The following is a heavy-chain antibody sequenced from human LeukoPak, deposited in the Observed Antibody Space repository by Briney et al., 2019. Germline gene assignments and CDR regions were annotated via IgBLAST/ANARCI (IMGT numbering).Heavy chain of an antibody. J-gene: IGHJ4*02. Sequence: GGSLRLSCATSGFTFSSFEMNWIRQAPGKGLEWVSYISSTGNTIYYADSVKGRFTISRDNAKSSLYLRMNSLRAEDTAVYYCARDSSGNFIPDYFDYWGQGTLVTVSS. CDR3: ARDSSGNFIPDYFDY. CDR1: GFTFSSFE. D-gene: IGHD3-10*01. CDR2: ISSTGNTI. V-gene: IGHV3-48*03.